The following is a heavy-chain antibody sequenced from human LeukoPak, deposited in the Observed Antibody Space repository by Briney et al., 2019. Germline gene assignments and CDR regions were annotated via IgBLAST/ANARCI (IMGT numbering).Heavy chain of an antibody. CDR2: INPNSGGT. CDR3: ARREEWELGKGDDAFDI. J-gene: IGHJ3*02. Sequence: GASVKVSCKASGYTFTGYYMHWVRQAPGQGLEWMGWINPNSGGTNYAQKFQGRVTMTRDTSISTAYMELSSLRSEDTAVYYCARREEWELGKGDDAFDIWGQGTMVTVSS. V-gene: IGHV1-2*02. CDR1: GYTFTGYY. D-gene: IGHD1-26*01.